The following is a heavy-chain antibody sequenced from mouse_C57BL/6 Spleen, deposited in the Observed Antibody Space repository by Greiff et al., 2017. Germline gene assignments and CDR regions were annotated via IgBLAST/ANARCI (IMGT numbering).Heavy chain of an antibody. CDR2: IYPGDGDT. V-gene: IGHV1-82*01. Sequence: QVQLQQSGPELVKPGASVKISCTASGYAFSSSWMNWVKQRPGKGLEWIGWIYPGDGDTNYNGTFKGKGTLTAAKSSSTAYMQLSSLTSEDSAVYCCARARKLDYDKSLYAMDYWGQGTSVTVSS. CDR3: ARARKLDYDKSLYAMDY. D-gene: IGHD2-4*01. J-gene: IGHJ4*01. CDR1: GYAFSSSW.